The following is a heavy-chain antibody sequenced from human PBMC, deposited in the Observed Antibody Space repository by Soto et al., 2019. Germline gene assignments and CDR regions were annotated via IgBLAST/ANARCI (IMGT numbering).Heavy chain of an antibody. Sequence: SETLSLTCTVSGGSISSYYWSWIRQPPGKGLEWIGYIYYSGSTNYNPSLKSRVTISVDTSKNQFSLKLSSVTAADTAVYYCARGLRDSSGYHDAFDIWGHGTMVTVSS. CDR1: GGSISSYY. CDR2: IYYSGST. CDR3: ARGLRDSSGYHDAFDI. J-gene: IGHJ3*02. D-gene: IGHD3-22*01. V-gene: IGHV4-59*01.